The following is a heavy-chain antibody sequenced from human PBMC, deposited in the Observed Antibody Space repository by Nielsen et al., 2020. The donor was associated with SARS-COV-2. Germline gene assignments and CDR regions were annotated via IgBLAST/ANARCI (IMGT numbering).Heavy chain of an antibody. CDR2: ISWNSGSI. Sequence: SLKISCAASGFTFDDYAMHWVRQAPGKGLEWVSGISWNSGSIGYADSVEDRFTISRDDSKNTVYLHMNSLRGDDTAVYYCAKQRTFTFSNDAFDIWGQGTMVTVSS. D-gene: IGHD2-2*01. CDR1: GFTFDDYA. J-gene: IGHJ3*02. V-gene: IGHV3-9*01. CDR3: AKQRTFTFSNDAFDI.